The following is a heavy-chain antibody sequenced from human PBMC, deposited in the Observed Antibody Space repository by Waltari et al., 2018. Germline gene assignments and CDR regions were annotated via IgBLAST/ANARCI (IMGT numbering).Heavy chain of an antibody. CDR2: IIPILCTA. CDR3: ARSNHYDYVWGSYRTNWFDP. J-gene: IGHJ5*02. V-gene: IGHV1-69*01. D-gene: IGHD3-16*02. CDR1: GGTFSSYA. Sequence: QVQLVQSGAEVKKPGSSVKVSCKASGGTFSSYAISWVRQAPGQGLEWMGGIIPILCTANYEQKVQGRVTITADESTSTAYMELSSLRSEDTAVYYCARSNHYDYVWGSYRTNWFDPWGQGTLVTVSS.